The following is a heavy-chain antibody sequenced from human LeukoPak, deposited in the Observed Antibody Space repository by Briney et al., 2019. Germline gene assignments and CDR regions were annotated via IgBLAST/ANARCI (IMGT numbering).Heavy chain of an antibody. CDR1: GFTFSVHY. CDR2: IKNKANGYGT. V-gene: IGHV3-72*01. CDR3: TRVHLGAATRSFDY. Sequence: GGSLRLSCAASGFTFSVHYMDWVRQTPGKGLEWVGRIKNKANGYGTLYAASVTGRFVISRDDSKNSLYLQMNSLKTEDTAVYYCTRVHLGAATRSFDYWGQGTLVTVSS. D-gene: IGHD1-26*01. J-gene: IGHJ4*02.